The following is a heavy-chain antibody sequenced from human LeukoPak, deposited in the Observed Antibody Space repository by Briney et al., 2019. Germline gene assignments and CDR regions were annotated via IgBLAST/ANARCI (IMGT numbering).Heavy chain of an antibody. Sequence: GGSLRLSCAASGFTFSSYAMSWVRLAPGKGLEWVSGIIDNGYITYYANSVRGRFTISRDNSKNTLFLQMNSLRAEDTAVYYCAKLGGQEVHNYYVAVWGKGTTVAVSS. D-gene: IGHD3-16*01. CDR3: AKLGGQEVHNYYVAV. CDR1: GFTFSSYA. J-gene: IGHJ6*03. V-gene: IGHV3-23*01. CDR2: IIDNGYIT.